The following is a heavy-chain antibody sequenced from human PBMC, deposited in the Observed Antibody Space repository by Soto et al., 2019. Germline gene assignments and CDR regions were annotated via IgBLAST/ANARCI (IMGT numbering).Heavy chain of an antibody. J-gene: IGHJ4*02. Sequence: QVQLVQSGAEVKKPGASVKVSCKASGYTFSSYGISWVRQAPGQGLEWMGWISAYNGNTNYAQKRQGRVIMTTDTSTSTAYIELRSLRSADTAVYYCARESPPADYWGQGTLVTVSS. CDR2: ISAYNGNT. CDR1: GYTFSSYG. CDR3: ARESPPADY. V-gene: IGHV1-18*01.